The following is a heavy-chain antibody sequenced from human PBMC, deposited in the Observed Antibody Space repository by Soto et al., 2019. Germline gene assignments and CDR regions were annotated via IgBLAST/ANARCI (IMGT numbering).Heavy chain of an antibody. CDR3: ATRGYSYWSYAYDI. CDR1: GFTFSSYG. CDR2: ISYDGSNK. D-gene: IGHD5-18*01. V-gene: IGHV3-30*03. J-gene: IGHJ3*02. Sequence: GGSLRLSCAASGFTFSSYGMHWVRQAPGKGLEWVAVISYDGSNKYYADSVKGRFTISRDNSKNTLYLQMNSLRAEDTAVYYCATRGYSYWSYAYDIWGKGTRVTVSS.